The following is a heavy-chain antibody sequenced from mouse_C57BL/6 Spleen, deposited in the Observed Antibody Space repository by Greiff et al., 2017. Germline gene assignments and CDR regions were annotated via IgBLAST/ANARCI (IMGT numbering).Heavy chain of an antibody. CDR1: GYTFTSYT. CDR2: INPSSGYT. Sequence: LVESGAELARPGASVKMSCKASGYTFTSYTMHWVKQRPGQGLEWIGYINPSSGYTKYNQKFKDKATLTADKSSSTAYMQLSSLTSEDSAVYYCARGGITTVVAPMDYWGQGTSVTVSS. J-gene: IGHJ4*01. CDR3: ARGGITTVVAPMDY. V-gene: IGHV1-4*01. D-gene: IGHD1-1*01.